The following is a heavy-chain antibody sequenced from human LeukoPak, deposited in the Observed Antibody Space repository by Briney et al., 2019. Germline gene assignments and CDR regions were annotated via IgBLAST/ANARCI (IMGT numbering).Heavy chain of an antibody. CDR3: ARNLRARYYYGSGSYYDAFDI. CDR1: GGSISSYY. V-gene: IGHV4-59*01. D-gene: IGHD3-10*01. Sequence: SETLSLTCTVSGGSISSYYWSWIRQPPGKGLEWIGYIYYSGSTNYNPSLKSRVTISVDTSKNQFSLKLSSVTAADTAMYYCARNLRARYYYGSGSYYDAFDIWGQGTMVTVSS. CDR2: IYYSGST. J-gene: IGHJ3*02.